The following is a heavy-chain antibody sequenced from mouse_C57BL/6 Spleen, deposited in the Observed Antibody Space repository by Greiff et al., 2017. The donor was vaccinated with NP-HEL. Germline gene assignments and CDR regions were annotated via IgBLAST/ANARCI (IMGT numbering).Heavy chain of an antibody. J-gene: IGHJ3*01. Sequence: EVQVVESGGGLVQPKGSLKLSCAASGFSFNTYPMNWVRQAPGKGLEWVARIRSKSNNYATYYADSVKDRFTISRDDSESMLYLQMNNLKTEDTAMYYCVRPDYYGYDSWFAYWGQGTLVTVSA. CDR2: IRSKSNNYAT. D-gene: IGHD2-2*01. CDR1: GFSFNTYP. V-gene: IGHV10-1*01. CDR3: VRPDYYGYDSWFAY.